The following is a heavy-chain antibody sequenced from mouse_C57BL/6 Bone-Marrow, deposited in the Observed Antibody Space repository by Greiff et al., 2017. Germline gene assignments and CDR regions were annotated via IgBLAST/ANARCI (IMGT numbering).Heavy chain of an antibody. CDR1: GYAFSSSW. V-gene: IGHV1-82*01. CDR2: LYPGDGDT. Sequence: QVQLQQSGPELVKPGASVKISCKASGYAFSSSWMNWVKQRPGKGLEWIGRLYPGDGDTNYNGKFKGKATLTADKSSSTAYMQLSSLTSEDSAVYFCASYGRAWFAYWGQGTLVTVSA. D-gene: IGHD1-1*01. CDR3: ASYGRAWFAY. J-gene: IGHJ3*01.